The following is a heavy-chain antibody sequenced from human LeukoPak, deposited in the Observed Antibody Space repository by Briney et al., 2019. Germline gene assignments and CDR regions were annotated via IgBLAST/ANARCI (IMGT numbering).Heavy chain of an antibody. J-gene: IGHJ4*02. Sequence: SQTLSLTCAVSGGSISSGGYSWSWIRQPPGKGLEWIGYIYHSGSTYYNPSLKSRVTISVDRSKNQFSLKLSSVTAADTAVYYCARVSSARYCSGGSCPIRVYYFDCWGQGTLVTVSS. CDR2: IYHSGST. CDR1: GGSISSGGYS. V-gene: IGHV4-30-2*01. CDR3: ARVSSARYCSGGSCPIRVYYFDC. D-gene: IGHD2-15*01.